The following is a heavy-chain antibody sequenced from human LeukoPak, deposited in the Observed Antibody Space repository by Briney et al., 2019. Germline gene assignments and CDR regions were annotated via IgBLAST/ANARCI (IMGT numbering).Heavy chain of an antibody. CDR1: GFTFSSFT. D-gene: IGHD3-10*01. J-gene: IGHJ5*02. CDR2: ISPSGSST. Sequence: GGSLRLSCTASGFTFSSFTMNWVSQAPGKGLEWASSISPSGSSTWHADSVKGRFTISRDNAKNSVHLQMTNLRVDDTAVYYCGRDFLGESGAGGPWGQGILVTVSS. V-gene: IGHV3-21*01. CDR3: GRDFLGESGAGGP.